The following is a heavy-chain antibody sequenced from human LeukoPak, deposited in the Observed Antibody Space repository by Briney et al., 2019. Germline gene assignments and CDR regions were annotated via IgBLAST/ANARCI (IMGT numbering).Heavy chain of an antibody. V-gene: IGHV3-23*01. CDR1: GLAFSSYA. D-gene: IGHD3-10*01. CDR2: ISVASNT. CDR3: ADYGASGVRNNFY. J-gene: IGHJ4*02. Sequence: GGSLRLSCAASGLAFSSYAMSWVRQAPGKGLEWVPTISVASNTFYADSVKGRFTISRDNSRNTVYLQMTSLRADDTAVYYCADYGASGVRNNFYWGQGTLVTVSS.